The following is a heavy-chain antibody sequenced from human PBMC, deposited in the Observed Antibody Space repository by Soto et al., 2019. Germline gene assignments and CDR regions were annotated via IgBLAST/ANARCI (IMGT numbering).Heavy chain of an antibody. Sequence: PGESLKISCNASGYSFTTYWVALVRQMPGKGLEWIGIIHPGDSNIKYSPSFRGQVTISADRSSSTAYLQWSSLKASDTAIYYCARHEESSSHSYGMDVWGQGTTVTVSS. V-gene: IGHV5-51*01. CDR1: GYSFTTYW. CDR2: IHPGDSNI. D-gene: IGHD2-2*01. J-gene: IGHJ6*02. CDR3: ARHEESSSHSYGMDV.